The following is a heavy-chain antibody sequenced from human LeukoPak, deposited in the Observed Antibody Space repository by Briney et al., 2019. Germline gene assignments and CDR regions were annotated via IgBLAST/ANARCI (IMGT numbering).Heavy chain of an antibody. CDR3: ARHLSGTAMAHYFDH. Sequence: SETLSLTCSVSGASISSGRNYWGWIRQSPGKGLEWIASIYSSGNTQYNPSLQSRVSVSVDTSKNQVSVRLSSLTAADTGVYYCARHLSGTAMAHYFDHWGQGTVVTVSS. CDR1: GASISSGRNY. D-gene: IGHD5-18*01. CDR2: IYSSGNT. V-gene: IGHV4-39*01. J-gene: IGHJ4*02.